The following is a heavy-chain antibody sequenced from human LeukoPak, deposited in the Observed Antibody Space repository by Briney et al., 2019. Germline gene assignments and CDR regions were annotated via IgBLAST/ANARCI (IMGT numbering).Heavy chain of an antibody. CDR3: ARGYCSSTSCQRFDP. CDR2: IYHSGST. CDR1: GGSINSYY. D-gene: IGHD2-2*01. V-gene: IGHV4-38-2*02. J-gene: IGHJ5*02. Sequence: SETLSLTCTVSGGSINSYYWNWIRQPPGKGLEWIGSIYHSGSTYYNPSLKSRVTISVDTSKNQFSLKLSSVTAADTAVYYCARGYCSSTSCQRFDPWGQGTLVTVSS.